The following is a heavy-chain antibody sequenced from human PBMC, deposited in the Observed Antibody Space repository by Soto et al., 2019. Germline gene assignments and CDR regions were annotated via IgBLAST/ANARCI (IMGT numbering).Heavy chain of an antibody. CDR2: IIPIFGTA. Sequence: SVKVSCKASGGTFSSYAISWVRQAPGQGLEWMGGIIPIFGTANYAQKFQGRVTITADESTSTAYMELSSLRSEDTAVYYCARAWSMTTVTTYYYFDYWGQGTLVTVSS. CDR3: ARAWSMTTVTTYYYFDY. J-gene: IGHJ4*02. D-gene: IGHD4-17*01. CDR1: GGTFSSYA. V-gene: IGHV1-69*13.